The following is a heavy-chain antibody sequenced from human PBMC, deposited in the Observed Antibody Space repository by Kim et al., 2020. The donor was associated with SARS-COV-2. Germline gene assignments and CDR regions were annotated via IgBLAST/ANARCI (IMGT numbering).Heavy chain of an antibody. CDR2: INNSSSTI. Sequence: GGSLRLSCAASGFTFSSYSMNWVRQAPGKGLEWVSYINNSSSTIYYADSVKGRFTISRDNARNSLYLQMNSLRDEDTAVYYCARDVTYYGSGSDTVGYWGQGTLLTVSS. J-gene: IGHJ4*02. D-gene: IGHD3-10*01. V-gene: IGHV3-48*02. CDR3: ARDVTYYGSGSDTVGY. CDR1: GFTFSSYS.